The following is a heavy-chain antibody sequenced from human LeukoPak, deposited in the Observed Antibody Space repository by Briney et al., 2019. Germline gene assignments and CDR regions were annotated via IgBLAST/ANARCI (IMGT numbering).Heavy chain of an antibody. CDR1: GYTFTSYA. J-gene: IGHJ4*02. V-gene: IGHV7-4-1*02. CDR2: INTNTGNP. CDR3: ATADAAYYYDSSGYYEY. Sequence: ASVKVSCKASGYTFTSYAMNWVRQAPGQGLEWMGWINTNTGNPTYAQGFTGRFVFSLDTSVSTAYLQISSLKAEDTAVYYCATADAAYYYDSSGYYEYWGQGTLVTVSS. D-gene: IGHD3-22*01.